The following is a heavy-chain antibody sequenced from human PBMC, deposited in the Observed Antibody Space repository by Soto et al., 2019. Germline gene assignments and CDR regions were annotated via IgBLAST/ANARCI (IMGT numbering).Heavy chain of an antibody. J-gene: IGHJ4*02. CDR1: GGSISSSNW. V-gene: IGHV4-4*02. CDR3: ARGINGYSSSWYRRVSPPPFDY. CDR2: IYHSGST. D-gene: IGHD6-13*01. Sequence: KPSETLSLTCAVSGGSISSSNWWSWVRQPPGKGLEWIGEIYHSGSTNYNPSLKSRVTISVDKSKNQFSLKLSSVTAADTAVYYCARGINGYSSSWYRRVSPPPFDYWGQGTLVTVSS.